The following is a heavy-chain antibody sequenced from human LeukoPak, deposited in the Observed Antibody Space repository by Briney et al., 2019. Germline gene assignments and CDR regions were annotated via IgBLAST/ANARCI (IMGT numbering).Heavy chain of an antibody. Sequence: GGSLRLSGAASGFTFSSYAMSWVRQAPGKGLEWVSAISGSDYSTYYADSVKGRFTISRDTSKYTLYLQMNSLRAEDTAVYYCAKLAVTTFHYFDYWGQGTLVTVSS. CDR1: GFTFSSYA. CDR3: AKLAVTTFHYFDY. D-gene: IGHD4-17*01. J-gene: IGHJ4*02. V-gene: IGHV3-23*01. CDR2: ISGSDYST.